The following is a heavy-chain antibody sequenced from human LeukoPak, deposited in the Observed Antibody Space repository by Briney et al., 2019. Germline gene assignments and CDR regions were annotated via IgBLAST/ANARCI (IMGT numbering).Heavy chain of an antibody. V-gene: IGHV4-34*01. J-gene: IGHJ6*03. CDR1: GGSFSGYY. CDR2: IYYSGSS. CDR3: ARLRDYRYYYMDV. Sequence: SETLSLTCAVYGGSFSGYYWSWIRQPPGKGLDWIGSIYYSGSSYYNPSLKSRVTISVDTSKNQFSLKLSSVTAADTAVYYCARLRDYRYYYMDVWGKGTTVTISS.